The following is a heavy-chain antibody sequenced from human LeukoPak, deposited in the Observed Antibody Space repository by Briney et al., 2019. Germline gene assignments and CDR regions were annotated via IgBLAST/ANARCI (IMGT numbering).Heavy chain of an antibody. CDR2: IGNSGST. V-gene: IGHV4-4*02. CDR3: ARDQVEVGATHYYYYGLDV. CDR1: GDSIRSYNR. D-gene: IGHD1-26*01. Sequence: AGTLSLTCAVSGDSIRSYNRRSWLRQPPGKGLEGIGKIGNSGSTDYNMSLKSRVTISIDKSKNQFSLRLSSVTAADTAVYYCARDQVEVGATHYYYYGLDVWGQGTTVTVSS. J-gene: IGHJ6*02.